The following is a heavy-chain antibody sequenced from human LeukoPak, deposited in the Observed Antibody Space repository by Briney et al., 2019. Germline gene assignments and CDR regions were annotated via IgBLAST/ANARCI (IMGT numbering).Heavy chain of an antibody. CDR3: AGDPRALAH. CDR1: GFTFRSYW. Sequence: GGSLRLSCAASGFTFRSYWMSWVRQAPGKGLECVAMIKHDGSDKYYVDSVKGRLTISRDNAKNSLYLQMNSLTAEDTAVYYCAGDPRALAHWGQGTLVTVSS. V-gene: IGHV3-7*05. J-gene: IGHJ4*02. CDR2: IKHDGSDK.